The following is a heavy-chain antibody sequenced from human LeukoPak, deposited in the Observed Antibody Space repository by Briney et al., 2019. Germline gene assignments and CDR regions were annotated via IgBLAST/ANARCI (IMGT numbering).Heavy chain of an antibody. CDR1: GGSISPYY. D-gene: IGHD4-23*01. CDR3: ARDGGYGGSDLLDY. J-gene: IGHJ4*02. Sequence: PSETLSLTCTVSGGSISPYYWSWIRQPPGKGLEWIGSVYYSGSTNYNPSLKSRVTISVDTSRNQFSLRLSSVTAADTAIYYCARDGGYGGSDLLDYWGQGTLVTVSS. V-gene: IGHV4-59*01. CDR2: VYYSGST.